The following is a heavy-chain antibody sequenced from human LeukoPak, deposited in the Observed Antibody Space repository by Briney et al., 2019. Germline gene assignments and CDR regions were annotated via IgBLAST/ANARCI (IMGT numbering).Heavy chain of an antibody. D-gene: IGHD1-7*01. CDR2: LNQDASAS. CDR3: ATSADSPGNS. CDR1: GFTFSSHW. Sequence: PGGSLRLPCVASGFTFSSHWMSWVRQAPGKGLEWLANLNQDASASYYVDSVKGRFTISRDNAENSLYLQMSNLRAEDTAVYYCATSADSPGNSWGQGTLITVSS. J-gene: IGHJ1*01. V-gene: IGHV3-7*01.